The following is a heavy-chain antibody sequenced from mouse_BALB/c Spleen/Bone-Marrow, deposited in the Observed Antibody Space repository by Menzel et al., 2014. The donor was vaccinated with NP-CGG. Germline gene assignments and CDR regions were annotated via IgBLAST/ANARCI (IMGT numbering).Heavy chain of an antibody. CDR1: GFNIKDYY. Sequence: EVQLQQSGAELVRSGASVKLSCTASGFNIKDYYMYWVKQRPEQGLEWIGWIDPENGDTEYAPKFQGKATMTADTSSNAANLQLRNMTSEDTDVYYCNARDYRCEGYAMDNWGQGTPVTVSS. J-gene: IGHJ4*01. CDR3: NARDYRCEGYAMDN. D-gene: IGHD2-14*01. CDR2: IDPENGDT. V-gene: IGHV14-4*02.